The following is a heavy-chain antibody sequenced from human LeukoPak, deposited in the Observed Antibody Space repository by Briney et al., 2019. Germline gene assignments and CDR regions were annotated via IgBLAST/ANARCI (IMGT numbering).Heavy chain of an antibody. D-gene: IGHD1-26*01. V-gene: IGHV4-59*01. J-gene: IGHJ4*02. Sequence: SETLSLTCTVSGGSTSSDYWSWIRQPPGKGLEWIGYTYYIGSTNYNPSLKSRIAISVDTSKSHFSLKLSSVTAADTAVYYCARVVGATGSSDYWGQGTLVTVSS. CDR2: TYYIGST. CDR3: ARVVGATGSSDY. CDR1: GGSTSSDY.